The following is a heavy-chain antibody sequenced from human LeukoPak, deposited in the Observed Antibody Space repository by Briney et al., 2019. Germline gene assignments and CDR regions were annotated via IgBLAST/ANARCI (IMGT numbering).Heavy chain of an antibody. Sequence: PSETLSLTCTVSGGSISSSSYYWGWIRQPPGKGLEWIGSIYYSGSTYYNPSLKSRVTISVDTSKYQFSLKLSSVTAADTAVYYCARQTDYGGNSVVPYYFDYWGQGTLVTVSS. J-gene: IGHJ4*02. D-gene: IGHD4-23*01. V-gene: IGHV4-39*01. CDR1: GGSISSSSYY. CDR3: ARQTDYGGNSVVPYYFDY. CDR2: IYYSGST.